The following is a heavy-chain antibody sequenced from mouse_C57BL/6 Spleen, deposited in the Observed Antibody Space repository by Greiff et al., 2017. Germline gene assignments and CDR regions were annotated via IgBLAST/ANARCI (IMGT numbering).Heavy chain of an antibody. CDR3: ARHGLQGLDYAMDY. CDR1: GFTFSDYY. CDR2: ISNGGGST. V-gene: IGHV5-12*01. Sequence: EVKLVESGGGLVQPGGSLKLSCAASGFTFSDYYMYWVRQTPEKRLEWVAYISNGGGSTYYPDTVKGRFTISRDNAKNTLYLQMSRLKSEDTAMYYCARHGLQGLDYAMDYWGQGTSVTVSS. D-gene: IGHD2-2*01. J-gene: IGHJ4*01.